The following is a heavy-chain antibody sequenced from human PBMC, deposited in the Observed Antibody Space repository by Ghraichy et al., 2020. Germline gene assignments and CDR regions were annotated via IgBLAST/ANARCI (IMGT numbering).Heavy chain of an antibody. CDR1: RFTFSVYS. D-gene: IGHD6-13*01. CDR2: ISYDGNSK. Sequence: LSLTCAASRFTFSVYSMHWVRQAPGKGLEWVAVISYDGNSKYYADSVKGRFTISRDNSKSTLYLQMSSLRGEDTAVYYCARDIKSSSWSYYYYAMDVWGQGTTVTVSS. CDR3: ARDIKSSSWSYYYYAMDV. J-gene: IGHJ6*02. V-gene: IGHV3-30-3*01.